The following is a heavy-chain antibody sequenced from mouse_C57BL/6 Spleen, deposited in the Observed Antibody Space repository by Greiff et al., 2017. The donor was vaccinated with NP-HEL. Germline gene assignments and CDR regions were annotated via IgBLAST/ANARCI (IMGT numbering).Heavy chain of an antibody. D-gene: IGHD2-5*01. J-gene: IGHJ1*03. Sequence: QVQLQQSGPGLVQPSQSLSITCTVSGFSLTSYGVHWVRQSPGKGLEWLGVIWSGGSTDYNAAFISRLSISKDNSKSQVFFKMNSLQADDTAIYYCARNNYYSNYWYFDVWGTGTTVTVSS. V-gene: IGHV2-2*01. CDR1: GFSLTSYG. CDR3: ARNNYYSNYWYFDV. CDR2: IWSGGST.